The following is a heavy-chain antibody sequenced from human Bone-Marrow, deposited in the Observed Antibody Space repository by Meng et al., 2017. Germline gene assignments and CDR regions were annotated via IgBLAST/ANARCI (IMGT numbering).Heavy chain of an antibody. J-gene: IGHJ4*02. CDR1: GFTFSSYA. V-gene: IGHV3-23*04. CDR3: AKDGPFDY. CDR2: ISDYGGST. Sequence: VLPVQSGGRWRRPGASIPPSCAAAGFTFSSYAMSWVRRAPGKGLEGLSAISDYGGSTYYADSVKGRFTISRDNSKNTLYLQMNSLRAEDTAVYYCAKDGPFDYWGQGTLVTVSS.